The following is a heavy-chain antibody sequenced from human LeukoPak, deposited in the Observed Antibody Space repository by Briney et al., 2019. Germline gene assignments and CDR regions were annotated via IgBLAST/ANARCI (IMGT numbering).Heavy chain of an antibody. Sequence: SVKVSCEASGGTFSSYAISWVRQAPGQGLEWMGGIIPIFGTANYAQKFQGRVTITADESTSTAYMELSSLRSEDTAVYYCARGIVARGGGYYYYMDVWGKGTTVTISS. CDR3: ARGIVARGGGYYYYMDV. CDR1: GGTFSSYA. J-gene: IGHJ6*03. V-gene: IGHV1-69*01. CDR2: IIPIFGTA. D-gene: IGHD3-10*01.